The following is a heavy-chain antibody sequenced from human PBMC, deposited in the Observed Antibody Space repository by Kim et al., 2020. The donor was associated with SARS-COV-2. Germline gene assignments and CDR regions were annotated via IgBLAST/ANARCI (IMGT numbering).Heavy chain of an antibody. CDR1: GFIFRDHW. V-gene: IGHV3-74*01. Sequence: GGSLRLSCGASGFIFRDHWMHWVRQAPGKGLMWVSRINSPGNIKEYADSVKGRFTISRDNAKNTLYLQMNSLGAEDTAVYFCARDESVPGNGGYIGFDIDYWGQGILVTVSS. D-gene: IGHD2-8*01. J-gene: IGHJ4*02. CDR2: INSPGNIK. CDR3: ARDESVPGNGGYIGFDIDY.